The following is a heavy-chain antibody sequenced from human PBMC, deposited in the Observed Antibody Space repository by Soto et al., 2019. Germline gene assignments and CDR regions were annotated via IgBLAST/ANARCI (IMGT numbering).Heavy chain of an antibody. CDR3: ARVWDSSGPNFDY. V-gene: IGHV4-31*03. D-gene: IGHD3-22*01. J-gene: IGHJ4*02. Sequence: QVQLQESGPGLVKPSQTLSLTCTVSGGSISSGGYYWSWIRQHPGKGLEWIGYIYYSGSTYYNSSLKSRVTISVDPSKNQFSLKLSSVPAADTAVYYCARVWDSSGPNFDYWGQGTLVTVSS. CDR1: GGSISSGGYY. CDR2: IYYSGST.